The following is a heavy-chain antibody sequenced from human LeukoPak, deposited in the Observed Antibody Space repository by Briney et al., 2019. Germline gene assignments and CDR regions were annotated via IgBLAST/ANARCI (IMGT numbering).Heavy chain of an antibody. Sequence: SVKVSCKASGGTFSSYAISWVRQAPGQGLEWMGGIIPIFGTANYAQKFQGRVTITADKSTSTAYMELSSLRSEDTAVYYCASSSVATSPTFWFDPRGQGTLVTVSS. V-gene: IGHV1-69*06. CDR2: IIPIFGTA. J-gene: IGHJ5*02. CDR3: ASSSVATSPTFWFDP. CDR1: GGTFSSYA. D-gene: IGHD5-12*01.